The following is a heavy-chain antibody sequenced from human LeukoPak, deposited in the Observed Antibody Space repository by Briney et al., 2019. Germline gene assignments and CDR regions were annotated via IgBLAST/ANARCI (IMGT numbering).Heavy chain of an antibody. CDR3: AEWGKGWSNAFDI. V-gene: IGHV4-39*01. D-gene: IGHD1-26*01. CDR1: GGSISSSNYY. Sequence: SETLSLTCSVSGGSISSSNYYWGWIRQPPGKGLEWIGSIYYSGSTYYNPSLKSRVTISVDTSKNQFSLKLSSVTAADTAVYHCAEWGKGWSNAFDIWGQGTMVTVSS. J-gene: IGHJ3*02. CDR2: IYYSGST.